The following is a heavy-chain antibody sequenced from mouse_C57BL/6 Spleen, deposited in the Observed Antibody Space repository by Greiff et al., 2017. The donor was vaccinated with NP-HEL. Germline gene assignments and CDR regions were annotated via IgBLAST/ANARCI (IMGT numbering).Heavy chain of an antibody. J-gene: IGHJ3*01. CDR3: AREGPYYEIWFAY. CDR2: INPSNGGT. D-gene: IGHD2-10*01. V-gene: IGHV1-53*01. CDR1: GYTFTSYW. Sequence: VQLQQSGTELVKPGASVKLSCKASGYTFTSYWMHWVKQRPGQGLEWIGNINPSNGGTNYNEKFKSKATLTVDKSSSPAYMQLSSLTSEDSAVYYCAREGPYYEIWFAYWGQGTLVTVSA.